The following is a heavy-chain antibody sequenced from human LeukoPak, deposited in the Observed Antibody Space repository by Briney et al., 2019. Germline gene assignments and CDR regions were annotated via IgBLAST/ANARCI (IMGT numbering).Heavy chain of an antibody. J-gene: IGHJ5*02. Sequence: GGSLRLSCAASGFTFSSYWMHWVRQAPGKGLVWVSRINSDGSSTSYADSVKGRFTISRDNAKNTLYLQMNSLRAEDTAVYYCARAPIAAAGTRWFDPWGQGTLVTVSS. V-gene: IGHV3-74*01. CDR3: ARAPIAAAGTRWFDP. D-gene: IGHD6-13*01. CDR1: GFTFSSYW. CDR2: INSDGSST.